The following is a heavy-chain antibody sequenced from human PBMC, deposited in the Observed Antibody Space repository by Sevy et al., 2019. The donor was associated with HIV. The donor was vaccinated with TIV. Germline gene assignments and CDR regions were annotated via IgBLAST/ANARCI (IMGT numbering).Heavy chain of an antibody. CDR2: ITGNGDTT. Sequence: GGSLRLSCTDSGFTFSSYAMTWVRQAPGKGLEWVSSITGNGDTTYYVDSVKGRFTISRDNTKNPLFLQMNNLRAEDTAVYYCATDAFFVGTILGAFEIWGQGTMVTVSS. CDR1: GFTFSSYA. V-gene: IGHV3-23*01. J-gene: IGHJ3*02. CDR3: ATDAFFVGTILGAFEI. D-gene: IGHD3-3*02.